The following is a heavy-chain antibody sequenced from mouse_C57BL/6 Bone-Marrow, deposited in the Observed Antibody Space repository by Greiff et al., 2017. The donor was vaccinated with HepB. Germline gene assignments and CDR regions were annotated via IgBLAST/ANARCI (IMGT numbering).Heavy chain of an antibody. V-gene: IGHV5-12*01. J-gene: IGHJ3*01. CDR3: ARRDYYGSSHSWFAY. D-gene: IGHD1-1*01. CDR1: GFTFSDYY. CDR2: ISNGGGST. Sequence: EVMLVESGGGLVQPGGSLKLSCAASGFTFSDYYMYWVRQTPEKRLEWVAYISNGGGSTYYPDTVKGRFTISRDNAKNTLYLQMSRLKSEDTAMYYCARRDYYGSSHSWFAYWGQGTLVTVSA.